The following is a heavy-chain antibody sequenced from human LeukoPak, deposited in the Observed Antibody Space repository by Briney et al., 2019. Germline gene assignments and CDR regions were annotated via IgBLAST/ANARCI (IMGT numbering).Heavy chain of an antibody. D-gene: IGHD1-1*01. CDR1: EGSFSGHY. CDR3: ARGPLEGNDESVVGDY. V-gene: IGHV4-34*01. Sequence: PESISLTCVVYEGSFSGHYWSWIRQQLGKGLGWDGEINHSGGTNYNPSLKSRVTISVDTSKNQFSLKLSSMTGADTAVYYCARGPLEGNDESVVGDYWGQGTLVTVSS. J-gene: IGHJ4*02. CDR2: INHSGGT.